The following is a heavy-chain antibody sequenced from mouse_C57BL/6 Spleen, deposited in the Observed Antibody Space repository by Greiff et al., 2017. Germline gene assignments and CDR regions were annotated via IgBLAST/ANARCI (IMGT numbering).Heavy chain of an antibody. CDR1: GYTFTSYW. D-gene: IGHD2-1*01. CDR2: IHPNSGST. J-gene: IGHJ2*01. CDR3: ARSQIYYGNYFDY. V-gene: IGHV1-64*01. Sequence: QVQLQQPGAELVKPGASVKLSCKASGYTFTSYWMHWVKQRPGQGLEWIGMIHPNSGSTNYNEKFKSKATLTVDKSSSTAYMQLSSLTSEDSAVYYCARSQIYYGNYFDYWGQGTTLTVSS.